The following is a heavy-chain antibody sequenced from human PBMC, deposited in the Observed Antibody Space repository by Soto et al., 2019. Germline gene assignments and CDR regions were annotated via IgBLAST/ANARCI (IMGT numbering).Heavy chain of an antibody. CDR2: INHSGST. CDR3: ARKGGIAARPGRYYYYYMDV. CDR1: GGSFSGYY. J-gene: IGHJ6*03. D-gene: IGHD6-6*01. V-gene: IGHV4-34*01. Sequence: QVQLQQWGAGLLKPSETLSLTCAVYGGSFSGYYWSWIRQPPGKGLEWIGEINHSGSTNYNPSLKSRVTISVDTSKNQFSLKLSSVTAADTAVYYCARKGGIAARPGRYYYYYMDVWGKGTTVTVSS.